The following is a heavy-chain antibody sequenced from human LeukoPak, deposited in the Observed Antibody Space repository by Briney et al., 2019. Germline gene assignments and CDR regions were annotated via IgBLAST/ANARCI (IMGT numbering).Heavy chain of an antibody. J-gene: IGHJ4*02. CDR2: ISYDGSNK. CDR1: GFTFSSYA. Sequence: PGRSLRLSCAASGFTFSSYAMHWVRQAPGKGLKWVAVISYDGSNKYYADSVKGRFTISRDNSKNTLYLQMNSLRAEDTAVYYCARGDQLLYDWGQGTLVTVSS. V-gene: IGHV3-30*04. D-gene: IGHD2-2*02. CDR3: ARGDQLLYD.